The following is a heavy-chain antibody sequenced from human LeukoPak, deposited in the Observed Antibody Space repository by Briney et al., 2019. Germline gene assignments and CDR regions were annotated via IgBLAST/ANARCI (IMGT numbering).Heavy chain of an antibody. V-gene: IGHV3-21*01. CDR1: GFTLSGYT. CDR3: ARDMAGRWRPPFDY. Sequence: PGGSLRLSCAASGFTLSGYTINWVRQSPGEGLEWVSSIDGSSRYIYYADSVRGRFTISRDNAKNSLHLQMNSLRVEDTGVYFCARDMAGRWRPPFDYWGQGTLVTVSS. D-gene: IGHD6-19*01. J-gene: IGHJ4*02. CDR2: IDGSSRYI.